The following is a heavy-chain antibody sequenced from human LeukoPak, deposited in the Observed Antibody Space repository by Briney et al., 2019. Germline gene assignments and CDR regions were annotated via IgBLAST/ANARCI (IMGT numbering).Heavy chain of an antibody. CDR1: GFTFNTYT. J-gene: IGHJ4*02. CDR3: ARRGSSGCVDY. CDR2: ISYDGSNR. V-gene: IGHV3-30-3*01. D-gene: IGHD6-19*01. Sequence: GGSLRLSCAASGFTFNTYTIHWVRQAPGKGLEWVAVISYDGSNRYYADSVKGRFTISRDNSKNTLYLQMNSLRAEDTAVYYCARRGSSGCVDYWGQGTLVTVSS.